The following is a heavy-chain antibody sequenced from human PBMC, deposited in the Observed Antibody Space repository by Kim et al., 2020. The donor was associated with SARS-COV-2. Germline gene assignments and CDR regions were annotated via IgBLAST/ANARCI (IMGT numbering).Heavy chain of an antibody. J-gene: IGHJ4*02. Sequence: SVKVSCKASGGTFSSYAISWVRQAPGQGLEWMGRIIPILGIANYAHKFQGRVTITADKSTSTAYMELSSLRSEDTAGYYCAREWYSSSWWTFDYWGQGTLVTVSS. CDR1: GGTFSSYA. V-gene: IGHV1-69*04. CDR2: IIPILGIA. CDR3: AREWYSSSWWTFDY. D-gene: IGHD6-13*01.